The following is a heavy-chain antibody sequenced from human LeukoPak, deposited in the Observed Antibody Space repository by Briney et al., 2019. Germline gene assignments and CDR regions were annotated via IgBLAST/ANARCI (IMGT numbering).Heavy chain of an antibody. Sequence: PGRSLRLSCAASGFTFSSYGMHWVRQAPGKGLVWVSRINSDGSSTSYADSVKGRFTISRDNAKNTLYLQMNSLRAEDTAVYYCARGAYCGGDCPRDYWGQGTLVTVSS. CDR3: ARGAYCGGDCPRDY. CDR2: INSDGSST. CDR1: GFTFSSYG. V-gene: IGHV3-74*01. J-gene: IGHJ4*02. D-gene: IGHD2-21*02.